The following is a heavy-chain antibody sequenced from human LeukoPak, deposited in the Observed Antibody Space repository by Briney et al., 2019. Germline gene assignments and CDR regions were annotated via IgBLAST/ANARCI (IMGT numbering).Heavy chain of an antibody. V-gene: IGHV4-4*02. D-gene: IGHD2-15*01. CDR3: VRGHNENCYKSAIDI. CDR2: IYSTGEN. J-gene: IGHJ3*02. Sequence: SETLSLTCAVSGDSISSSTWWNLVRQPPGKGLEWIGEIYSTGENNKNPSLKSRVTMSLDKPKNEFSLRLTSVTAADTAMYYCVRGHNENCYKSAIDIWGQGTMVTVAS. CDR1: GDSISSSTW.